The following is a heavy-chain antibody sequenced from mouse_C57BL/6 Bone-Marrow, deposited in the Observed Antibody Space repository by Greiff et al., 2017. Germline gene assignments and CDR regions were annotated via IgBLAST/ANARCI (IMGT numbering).Heavy chain of an antibody. CDR1: GYTFTEYT. CDR2: FDPGSGSI. J-gene: IGHJ2*01. Sequence: QVQLQQSGAELVKPGASVKLSCKASGYTFTEYTIHWVKQRSGQGLEWIGWFDPGSGSIKYNEKFKGKATLTADKSSSTVYLELSRMTSEDTAVYFCARDGKRGKFDYWGQGTTLTVSS. V-gene: IGHV1-62-2*01. CDR3: ARDGKRGKFDY.